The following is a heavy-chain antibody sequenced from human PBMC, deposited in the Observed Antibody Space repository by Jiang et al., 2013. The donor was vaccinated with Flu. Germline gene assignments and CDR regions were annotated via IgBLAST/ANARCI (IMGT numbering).Heavy chain of an antibody. CDR2: ISTTGGHK. V-gene: IGHV3-30*18. CDR1: GFTLDMYA. CDR3: AKESVWHRNGPPLEQ. J-gene: IGHJ4*02. D-gene: IGHD3-16*01. Sequence: DVVQPGRSLRLSCVASGFTLDMYAMHWVRQAPGKGLEWVAVISTTGGHKFHADSVRGRFFISRDTSKNTLYLQMNSLRTEDTAVYYCAKESVWHRNGPPLEQWGQGTLVTVSS.